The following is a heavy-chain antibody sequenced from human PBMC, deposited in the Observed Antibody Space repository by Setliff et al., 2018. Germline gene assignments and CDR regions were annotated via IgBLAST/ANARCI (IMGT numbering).Heavy chain of an antibody. CDR1: GYTLTTYF. J-gene: IGHJ4*02. CDR2: INTRTGNP. CDR3: ATGSLVAAGTGH. V-gene: IGHV7-4-1*02. Sequence: ASVKVSCKASGYTLTTYFMNWVRQAPGQGLEWMGYINTRTGNPMYAQGFTGRFVFSLDPSVSTAYLQISSLKAEDTALYYCATGSLVAAGTGHWGQGTLVTVAS. D-gene: IGHD6-13*01.